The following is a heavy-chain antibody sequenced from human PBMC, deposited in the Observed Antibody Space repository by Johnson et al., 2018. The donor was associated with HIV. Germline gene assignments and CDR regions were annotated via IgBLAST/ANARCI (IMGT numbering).Heavy chain of an antibody. D-gene: IGHD1-26*01. CDR2: IKWNGGST. V-gene: IGHV3-9*01. J-gene: IGHJ3*02. Sequence: DVQLVESGGGLVQPGRSLRLSCAASGFTFDDYAMHWVRQAPGKGLEWVSGIKWNGGSTGYADSVKGRFTISRDNAKNSLYLQMNSLRAEDTALYYCAAWGGVGAGRAFDIWGQGTMVTVSS. CDR3: AAWGGVGAGRAFDI. CDR1: GFTFDDYA.